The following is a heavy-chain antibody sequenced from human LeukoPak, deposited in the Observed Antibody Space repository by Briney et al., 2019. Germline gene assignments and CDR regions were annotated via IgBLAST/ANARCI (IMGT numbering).Heavy chain of an antibody. CDR3: ARDRSYGSGGYYFDY. Sequence: ASVKVSCKASGYTFTSYGISWVRQAPGQGLEWMGWISAYNGNTNYAQKLQGRVTMTTDTSTSTAYMELRSLRSDDTAVYYCARDRSYGSGGYYFDYWGRGTLVTVSS. CDR1: GYTFTSYG. CDR2: ISAYNGNT. V-gene: IGHV1-18*01. J-gene: IGHJ4*02. D-gene: IGHD3-10*01.